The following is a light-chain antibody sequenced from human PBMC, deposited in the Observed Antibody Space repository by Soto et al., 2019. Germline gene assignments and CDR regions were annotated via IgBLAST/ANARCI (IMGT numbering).Light chain of an antibody. CDR1: SSNIGAGHD. J-gene: IGLJ1*01. CDR3: QSYDSTLSDRYV. V-gene: IGLV1-40*01. Sequence: QSVLTQPPSVSGAPGQRVIISCTGSSSNIGAGHDVHWYQQRPGTAPKLLIFGNNNRPSGVPDRFSGSKSGTSASLAITGLQAEDEGDYYCQSYDSTLSDRYVFGTGTKVT. CDR2: GNN.